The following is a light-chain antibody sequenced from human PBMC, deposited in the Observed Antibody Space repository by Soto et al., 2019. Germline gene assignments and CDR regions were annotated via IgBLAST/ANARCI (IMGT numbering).Light chain of an antibody. V-gene: IGKV3D-7*01. J-gene: IGKJ1*01. Sequence: EIVLTQSPATLSLSPGDRATLSCRASQFMSSNYLSWYQQEPGQAPRLLIYGASTRATGIPDRFSGSGSETDFTLTISSLQPEDFAVYYCQQDYNLPWTFGHGTKV. CDR2: GAS. CDR3: QQDYNLPWT. CDR1: QFMSSNY.